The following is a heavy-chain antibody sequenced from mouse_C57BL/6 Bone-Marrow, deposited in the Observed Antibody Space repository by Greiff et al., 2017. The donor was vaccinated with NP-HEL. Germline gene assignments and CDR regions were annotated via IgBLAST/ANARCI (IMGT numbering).Heavy chain of an antibody. J-gene: IGHJ3*01. V-gene: IGHV1-55*01. Sequence: QVQLQQPGAELVKPGASVKMSCKASGYTFTSYWITWVKQRPGQGLEWIGDIYPGSGSTNYNEKFKSKATLTVDTSSSTAYMELRSLTSEDTAVYYCARGFSYGSSYGGWFAYWGQGTLFTVSA. CDR2: IYPGSGST. CDR3: ARGFSYGSSYGGWFAY. CDR1: GYTFTSYW. D-gene: IGHD1-1*01.